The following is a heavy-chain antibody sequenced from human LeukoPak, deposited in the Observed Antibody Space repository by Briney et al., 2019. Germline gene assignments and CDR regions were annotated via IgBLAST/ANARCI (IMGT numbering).Heavy chain of an antibody. J-gene: IGHJ4*02. V-gene: IGHV4-59*12. CDR1: GGSISSYY. CDR3: ARGGARMIVVVPQKYYFDY. Sequence: SETLSLTCTVSGGSISSYYWSWIRQPPEKGLEWIGYIYYSGSTYYNPSLKSRVTISVDTSKNQFSLKLSSVTAADTAVYYCARGGARMIVVVPQKYYFDYWGQGTLVTVSS. D-gene: IGHD3-22*01. CDR2: IYYSGST.